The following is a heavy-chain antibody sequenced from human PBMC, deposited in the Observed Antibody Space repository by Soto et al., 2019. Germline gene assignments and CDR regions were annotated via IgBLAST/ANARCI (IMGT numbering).Heavy chain of an antibody. D-gene: IGHD2-21*02. Sequence: QVQLQESGPGLVKPSETLSLTCTVSGGSISSYYWSWIRQPPGKGLEWIGYIYYSGSTNYNPSLRGRVTLSVDTSKHQFSLKLSSVTAADTAVYYCARHLCGGDCATWYFDLWGRGTLVTVSS. CDR3: ARHLCGGDCATWYFDL. V-gene: IGHV4-59*08. J-gene: IGHJ2*01. CDR1: GGSISSYY. CDR2: IYYSGST.